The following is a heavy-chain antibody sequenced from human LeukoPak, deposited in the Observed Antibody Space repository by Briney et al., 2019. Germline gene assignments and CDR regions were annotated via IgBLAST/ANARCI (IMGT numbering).Heavy chain of an antibody. V-gene: IGHV3-23*01. Sequence: GGSLRLSCAASEFTFSNYGMSWVRQAPGKGLEWVSGISGSGGGTYYADSVKGRFTISRDNSKNTLYLQMNSLRVEDAAVYYCAKGGEYSSSYYFDYWGQGTLVTVSS. CDR1: EFTFSNYG. D-gene: IGHD6-6*01. J-gene: IGHJ4*02. CDR2: ISGSGGGT. CDR3: AKGGEYSSSYYFDY.